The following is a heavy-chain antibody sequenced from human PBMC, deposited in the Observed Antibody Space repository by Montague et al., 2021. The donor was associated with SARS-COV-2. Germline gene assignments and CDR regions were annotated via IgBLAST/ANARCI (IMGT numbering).Heavy chain of an antibody. CDR1: GGSISTYY. CDR3: ARGPFWSAAPDY. CDR2: IYYSGNT. J-gene: IGHJ4*02. Sequence: SETLSLTCTISGGSISTYYWNWIRQPPGKGPEWIGYIYYSGNTYYNPSLKSRATISVETSKNQFSLSLTSVTAADTAVYYCARGPFWSAAPDYWGQGILVTLSS. V-gene: IGHV4-59*01. D-gene: IGHD3-3*01.